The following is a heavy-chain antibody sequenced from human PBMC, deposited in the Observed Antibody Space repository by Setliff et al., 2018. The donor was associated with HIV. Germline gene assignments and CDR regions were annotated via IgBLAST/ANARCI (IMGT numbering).Heavy chain of an antibody. J-gene: IGHJ6*02. CDR3: TRELNGHTSSHYYFGLDV. V-gene: IGHV3-11*04. D-gene: IGHD6-6*01. Sequence: GGSLRLSCATSGFAFSDYDFHWVRQAPGKGPEWVSYITGSGDTIYYADSVKGRFTISRENAKNSLYLQMNNVRAGDTAVYYCTRELNGHTSSHYYFGLDVWGQGTTVTVSS. CDR2: ITGSGDTI. CDR1: GFAFSDYD.